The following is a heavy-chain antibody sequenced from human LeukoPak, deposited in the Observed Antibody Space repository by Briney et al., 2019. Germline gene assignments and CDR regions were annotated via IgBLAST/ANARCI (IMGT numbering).Heavy chain of an antibody. CDR3: ARDRGGVRWWSDY. V-gene: IGHV3-23*01. Sequence: GGSLRLSCAASGFTFTTNAMTWVRQAPGKGLECVSAITGDGITTYYADSVKGRFTISRDNSRYILYLQLTNLRAEDTAIYYCARDRGGVRWWSDYWGQGTLVTVSS. CDR1: GFTFTTNA. D-gene: IGHD2-15*01. J-gene: IGHJ4*02. CDR2: ITGDGITT.